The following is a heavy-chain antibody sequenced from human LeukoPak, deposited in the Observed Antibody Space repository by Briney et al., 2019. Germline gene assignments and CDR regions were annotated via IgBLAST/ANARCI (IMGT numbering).Heavy chain of an antibody. V-gene: IGHV4-59*10. CDR1: GGSFSGYY. CDR2: IYTSEST. J-gene: IGHJ4*02. CDR3: ARGLWFGDENPPYFDY. D-gene: IGHD3-10*01. Sequence: SETLSLTCAVYGGSFSGYYWSWIRQPAGKGLEWIGRIYTSESTNYNPSLKSRVTISVDTSRNQFSLKLSSVTAADTAVYYCARGLWFGDENPPYFDYWGQGILVTVSS.